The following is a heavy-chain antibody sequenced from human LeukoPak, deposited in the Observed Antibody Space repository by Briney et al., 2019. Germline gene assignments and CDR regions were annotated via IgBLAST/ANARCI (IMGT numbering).Heavy chain of an antibody. V-gene: IGHV1-69*04. J-gene: IGHJ4*02. CDR1: GGTFRSYA. Sequence: ASVKVSCKASGGTFRSYAISWVRQAPGQGLDWMGRIIPIFGIANYAQKFQGRVTITADKSTSTAYMELSSLRSEDTAVYYCARLLGYCSSTSCPFDYWGQGTLVTVSS. CDR3: ARLLGYCSSTSCPFDY. D-gene: IGHD2-2*01. CDR2: IIPIFGIA.